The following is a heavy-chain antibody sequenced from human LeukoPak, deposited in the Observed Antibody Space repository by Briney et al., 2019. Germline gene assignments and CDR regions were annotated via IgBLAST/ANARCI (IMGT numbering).Heavy chain of an antibody. J-gene: IGHJ6*03. D-gene: IGHD4-17*01. Sequence: GSLRLSCAASGFTFSSYSMNWVRQAPGKGLEWIGEINHSGSTNYNPSLKSRVTISVDTSKNQFSLKLSSVTAADTAVYHCARRRTTRYYYYYMDVWGKGTTVTVSS. CDR2: INHSGST. CDR3: ARRRTTRYYYYYMDV. CDR1: GFTFSSYS. V-gene: IGHV4-34*01.